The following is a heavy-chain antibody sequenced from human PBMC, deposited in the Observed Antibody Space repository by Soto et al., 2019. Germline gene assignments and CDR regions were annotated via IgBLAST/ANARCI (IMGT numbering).Heavy chain of an antibody. CDR1: GGSISSSSYY. J-gene: IGHJ4*02. Sequence: QLQLQESGPGLVKPSETLSLTCTVSGGSISSSSYYWGWIRQPPGKGRGWVGSIYYSGSTFYSPSLTSRVTISVDTSKNPFPLRVSSVTAADTAVYYCAREYSSAPDYWGQGTLVTVSS. CDR2: IYYSGST. CDR3: AREYSSAPDY. D-gene: IGHD6-25*01. V-gene: IGHV4-39*02.